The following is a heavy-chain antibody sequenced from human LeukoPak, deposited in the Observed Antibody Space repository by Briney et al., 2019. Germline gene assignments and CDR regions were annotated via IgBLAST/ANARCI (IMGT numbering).Heavy chain of an antibody. J-gene: IGHJ4*02. V-gene: IGHV4-39*02. Sequence: KPSETLSLTCTVSGGSISSSSYYWGWIRQPPGKGLEWIGSIYYSGSTYYNPFLKSRVTISVDTSKNQFSLKLSSVTAADTAVYYCAREVVRGVIMPYFDYWGQGTLVTVSS. CDR2: IYYSGST. CDR3: AREVVRGVIMPYFDY. D-gene: IGHD3-10*01. CDR1: GGSISSSSYY.